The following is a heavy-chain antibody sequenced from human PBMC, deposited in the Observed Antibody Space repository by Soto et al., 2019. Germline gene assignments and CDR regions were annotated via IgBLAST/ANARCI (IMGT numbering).Heavy chain of an antibody. D-gene: IGHD3-16*02. CDR2: IKRKDDGGTT. Sequence: EVQLVESGGGLVKPGGSLRLSCAVSGRTFSNVWMNWVRQAPGKGLEWVGRIKRKDDGGTTDYAAPVKGRFTISRDDSRNTLYLQMNSLYTEDTAVYYCATGMRMARYGAFDYWGQGTLVTVSS. J-gene: IGHJ4*02. CDR1: GRTFSNVW. V-gene: IGHV3-15*01. CDR3: ATGMRMARYGAFDY.